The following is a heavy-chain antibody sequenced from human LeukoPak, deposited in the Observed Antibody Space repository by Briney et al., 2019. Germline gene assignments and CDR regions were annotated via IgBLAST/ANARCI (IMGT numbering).Heavy chain of an antibody. V-gene: IGHV3-33*01. Sequence: GGSLRLSCAAPGFTFSSYGMHWVRQAPGKGLEWVAVIWYDGSNKYYADSVKGRFTISGDSSKNTLYFQMNSLRAEDTAVYYCARLKIDGTHFDYWGQGTLVTVSS. J-gene: IGHJ4*02. CDR2: IWYDGSNK. CDR1: GFTFSSYG. CDR3: ARLKIDGTHFDY. D-gene: IGHD3-9*01.